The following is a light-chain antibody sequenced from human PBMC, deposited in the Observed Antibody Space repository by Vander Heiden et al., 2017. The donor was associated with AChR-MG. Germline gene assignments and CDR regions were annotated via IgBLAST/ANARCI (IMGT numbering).Light chain of an antibody. Sequence: DIQMTQSPSSLSASVGDRVTITCRASQSISSYLNWYQQKPGKAPKLLIYAASSLQSGVPSRFSGSGPGTDFTLTISSLQPEDFATYYCQQRDSTPRTFGQGTKVEIK. J-gene: IGKJ1*01. V-gene: IGKV1-39*01. CDR1: QSISSY. CDR2: AAS. CDR3: QQRDSTPRT.